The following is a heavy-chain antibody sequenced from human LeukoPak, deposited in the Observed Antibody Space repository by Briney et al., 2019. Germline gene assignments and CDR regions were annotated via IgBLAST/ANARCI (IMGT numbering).Heavy chain of an antibody. D-gene: IGHD6-13*01. V-gene: IGHV1-8*03. J-gene: IGHJ6*03. CDR3: ARVAFSSSWYSHYYYYMDV. Sequence: ASVKVSCKASGYTFTSYDINWVRQATGQGLEWMGWMNPNSGNTGYAQKFQGRVTITRNTSISTAYMELSSLRSEDTAVYYCARVAFSSSWYSHYYYYMDVWGKGTTVTVSS. CDR2: MNPNSGNT. CDR1: GYTFTSYD.